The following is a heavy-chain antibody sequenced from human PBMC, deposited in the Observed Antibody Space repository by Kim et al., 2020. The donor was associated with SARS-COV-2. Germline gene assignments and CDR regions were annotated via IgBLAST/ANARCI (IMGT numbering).Heavy chain of an antibody. V-gene: IGHV4-39*01. CDR3: ARHPRESRAPDY. D-gene: IGHD6-13*01. Sequence: YSNPSHKSRVTISVDTSKNQFSLKLSSVTAADTAVYYCARHPRESRAPDYWGQGTLVTVSS. J-gene: IGHJ4*02.